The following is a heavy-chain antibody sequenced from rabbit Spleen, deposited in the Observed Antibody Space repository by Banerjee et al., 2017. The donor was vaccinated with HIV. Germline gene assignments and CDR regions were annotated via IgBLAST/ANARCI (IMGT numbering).Heavy chain of an antibody. CDR2: IAGSSSGFT. J-gene: IGHJ4*01. V-gene: IGHV1S45*01. D-gene: IGHD6-1*01. CDR3: ARVGGVGVYGYATL. Sequence: QDQLVESGGGLVQPGGSLKLSCKASGFDLSSSDYICWVRQAPGKGLEWIACIAGSSSGFTYSATWAKGRFTISKTSSTTVTLQMTSLTVADTATYFCARVGGVGVYGYATLWGPGTLVTVS. CDR1: GFDLSSSDY.